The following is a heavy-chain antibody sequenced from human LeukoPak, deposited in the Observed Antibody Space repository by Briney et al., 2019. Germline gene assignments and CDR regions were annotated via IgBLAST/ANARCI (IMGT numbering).Heavy chain of an antibody. D-gene: IGHD6-13*01. V-gene: IGHV1-2*02. Sequence: ASVKVSCKASGYTFTIYGISWVRQAPGQGLEWMGWINPNSGGTNYAQKFQGRVTMTRDASISTAYMELSRLRSDDTAVYYCARITIAAPRFDPWGQGTLVTVSS. CDR3: ARITIAAPRFDP. CDR1: GYTFTIYG. CDR2: INPNSGGT. J-gene: IGHJ5*02.